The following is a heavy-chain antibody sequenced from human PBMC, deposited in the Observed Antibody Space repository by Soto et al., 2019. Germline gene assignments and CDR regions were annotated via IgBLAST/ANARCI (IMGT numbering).Heavy chain of an antibody. V-gene: IGHV3-23*01. J-gene: IGHJ3*02. CDR1: GFTFSSYA. CDR3: AKDYFGSGSQRDAFDI. Sequence: GGSLRLSCTASGFTFSSYAMGWVRQAPGKGLEWVTTISGSASSTYYADSVKGRFNISRDNSKNTLYLQMNSLRAEDTALYYFAKDYFGSGSQRDAFDIWGQGTMVTVSS. D-gene: IGHD3-10*01. CDR2: ISGSASST.